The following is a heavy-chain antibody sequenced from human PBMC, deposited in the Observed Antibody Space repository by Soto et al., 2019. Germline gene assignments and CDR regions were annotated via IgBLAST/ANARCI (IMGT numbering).Heavy chain of an antibody. CDR2: IYHSGST. V-gene: IGHV4-4*02. Sequence: SETLSLTCAVSGGSISSSYWWNWVRQPPGKGLEWIGKIYHSGSTNYNPSLKNRVTISVDKSNNQFSLRLSSVTAADTAVYFCVTSLNYDFWKDGGRHYYFDYWGQGTLVTVSS. CDR3: VTSLNYDFWKDGGRHYYFDY. D-gene: IGHD3-3*01. J-gene: IGHJ4*02. CDR1: GGSISSSYW.